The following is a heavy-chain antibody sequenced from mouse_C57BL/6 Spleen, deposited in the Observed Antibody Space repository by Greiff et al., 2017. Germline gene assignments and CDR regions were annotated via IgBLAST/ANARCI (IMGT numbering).Heavy chain of an antibody. CDR3: TREICYYGSRGYFAV. V-gene: IGHV1-5*01. CDR2: IYPGNSDT. D-gene: IGHD1-1*01. J-gene: IGHJ1*03. CDR1: GYTFTSYW. Sequence: EVQLVESGTVLARPGASVKMSCKTSGYTFTSYWMHWVKQRPGQGLEWIGAIYPGNSDTSYNQKFKGKATLTADTSASTAYMELSSLTNEDSAVYYCTREICYYGSRGYFAVWGTGATVTVSP.